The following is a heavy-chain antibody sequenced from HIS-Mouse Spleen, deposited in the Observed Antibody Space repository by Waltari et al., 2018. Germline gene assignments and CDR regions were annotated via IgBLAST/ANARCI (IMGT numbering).Heavy chain of an antibody. Sequence: QLQLQESGPGLVKPSETLSLTCTVSGVSISSSSYYWGWIRQTPGKGLEWIGSIYYSGSTYYNPSLKSRVTISVDTSKNQFSLKLSSVTAADTAVYYCAREIPYSSSWYDWYFDLWGRGTLVTVSS. CDR1: GVSISSSSYY. CDR2: IYYSGST. J-gene: IGHJ2*01. V-gene: IGHV4-39*07. CDR3: AREIPYSSSWYDWYFDL. D-gene: IGHD6-13*01.